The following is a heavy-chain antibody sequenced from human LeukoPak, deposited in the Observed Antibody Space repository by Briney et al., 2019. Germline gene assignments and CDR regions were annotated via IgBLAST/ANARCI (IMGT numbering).Heavy chain of an antibody. Sequence: SETLSLTCTVSGGSISSYYWSWIRQPAGKGLEWIGRIYTSGSTNYNPSLKSRVTVSVDTSKNQFSLKLSSVTAADTAVYYCARRRITSDSFDYWGQGSLVTVSS. J-gene: IGHJ4*02. CDR2: IYTSGST. V-gene: IGHV4-4*07. CDR1: GGSISSYY. CDR3: ARRRITSDSFDY.